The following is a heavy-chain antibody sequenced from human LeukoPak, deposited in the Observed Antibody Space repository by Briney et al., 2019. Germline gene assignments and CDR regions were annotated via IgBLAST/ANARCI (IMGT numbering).Heavy chain of an antibody. CDR2: INHSGST. J-gene: IGHJ4*02. Sequence: SETLSLTCAIYGGSFSGYYWSWIRQPPGKGLEWIGEINHSGSTSYNPSLKSRVTISVDTSKNQFSLKLSSVTAADTAVYYCARGPSLHYYDSSGYFDYWGQGTLVTVSS. V-gene: IGHV4-34*01. CDR3: ARGPSLHYYDSSGYFDY. CDR1: GGSFSGYY. D-gene: IGHD3-22*01.